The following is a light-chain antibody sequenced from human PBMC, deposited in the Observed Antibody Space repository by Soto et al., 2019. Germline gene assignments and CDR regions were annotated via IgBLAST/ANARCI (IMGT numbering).Light chain of an antibody. CDR2: AAS. J-gene: IGKJ1*01. CDR3: LQHNVFPRT. Sequence: DMQMTQSPSSLSASVGDRVTITCRASQSISSYLNWYQQKPGKAPKLLIYAASSLQSGVPSRFSGSGSGTEFTLTISSLQPEDFATYYCLQHNVFPRTFGQGAKVDI. CDR1: QSISSY. V-gene: IGKV1-39*01.